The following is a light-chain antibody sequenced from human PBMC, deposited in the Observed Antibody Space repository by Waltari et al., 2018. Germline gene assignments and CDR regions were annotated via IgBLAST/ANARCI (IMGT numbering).Light chain of an antibody. CDR3: QVWDSSSNHAV. J-gene: IGLJ2*01. CDR1: SIGTKS. CDR2: DDI. V-gene: IGLV3-21*02. Sequence: SYVLTQPASVSVAPGQTATITCGGKSIGTKSVHWYRQRAGQTPVLVVYDDINRPPGVPERFSGSNSGNTATLTITRVEDGDEADYYCQVWDSSSNHAVFGGGTKLTVL.